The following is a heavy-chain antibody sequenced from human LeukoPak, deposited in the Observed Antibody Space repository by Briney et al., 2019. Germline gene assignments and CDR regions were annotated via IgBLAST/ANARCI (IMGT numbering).Heavy chain of an antibody. Sequence: GGSLRLSCAASGFTFSSYGMFWVRQAPGKGLEWVSAITGSGGSTYYADPVKGRFTISRDNSKNTLYLQMNSLRAEDTAVYYCATILTGYHYYYYGMDVWGQGTTVTVSS. V-gene: IGHV3-23*01. CDR3: ATILTGYHYYYYGMDV. D-gene: IGHD3-9*01. J-gene: IGHJ6*02. CDR2: ITGSGGST. CDR1: GFTFSSYG.